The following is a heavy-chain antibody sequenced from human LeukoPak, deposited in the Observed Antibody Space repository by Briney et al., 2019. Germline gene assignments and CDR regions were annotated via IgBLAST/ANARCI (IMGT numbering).Heavy chain of an antibody. CDR3: ARDRLHYDSLTGYPAD. V-gene: IGHV3-66*01. J-gene: IGHJ4*02. CDR2: IYSGGST. CDR1: GFTFSSYA. Sequence: GGSLRLSCAASGFTFSSYAMRWVRQAPGKGLEWVSVIYSGGSTHYADSVKGRFTISRGNSKNTLYLQMNSLRAEDTAVYYCARDRLHYDSLTGYPADWGQGTLVTVSS. D-gene: IGHD3-9*01.